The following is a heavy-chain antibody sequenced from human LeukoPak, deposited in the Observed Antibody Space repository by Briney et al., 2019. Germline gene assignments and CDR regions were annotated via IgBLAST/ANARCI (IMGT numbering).Heavy chain of an antibody. J-gene: IGHJ4*02. Sequence: SGPALVKPTQTLTLTCTFSGFSLSTSGMCVSWIRQPPGKALERLARIDWDDDKYYSTSLKTRLTISKDTSKNQVVLTMTNMDPVDTATYYCARMSDSSGYYYYFDYWGQGTLVTVSS. CDR2: IDWDDDK. CDR1: GFSLSTSGMC. V-gene: IGHV2-70*11. CDR3: ARMSDSSGYYYYFDY. D-gene: IGHD3-22*01.